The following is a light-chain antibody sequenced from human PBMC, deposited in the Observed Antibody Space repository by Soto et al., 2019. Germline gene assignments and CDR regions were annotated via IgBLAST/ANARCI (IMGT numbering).Light chain of an antibody. CDR2: DAS. CDR3: QQYNSYDPPYT. Sequence: DIQMTQSPSTLSASLGDRGTITCRASQSISSWWAWYQQKPGKAPKLLIYDASSLESWVPSRFSGSASGTEFTLTISSLQPDYFVTYYCQQYNSYDPPYTFGQETKLEIK. J-gene: IGKJ2*01. CDR1: QSISSW. V-gene: IGKV1-5*01.